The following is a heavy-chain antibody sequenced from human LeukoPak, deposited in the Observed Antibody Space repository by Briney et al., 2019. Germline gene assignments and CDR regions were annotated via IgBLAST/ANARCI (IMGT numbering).Heavy chain of an antibody. CDR3: ARAGDSSGYCDY. CDR1: GGSFSGYY. Sequence: SETLPLTCAVYGGSFSGYYWIWIRQPPGKGLEWIGEINHRGSTNYNPSLKSRVTISVDTSKNQFSLELGSVTAADTAVYYCARAGDSSGYCDYWGQGTLVTVSS. V-gene: IGHV4-34*01. CDR2: INHRGST. J-gene: IGHJ4*02. D-gene: IGHD3-22*01.